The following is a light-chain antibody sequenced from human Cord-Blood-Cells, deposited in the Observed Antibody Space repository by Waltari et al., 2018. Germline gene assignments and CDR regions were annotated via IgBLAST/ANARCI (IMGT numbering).Light chain of an antibody. V-gene: IGKV3-15*01. CDR2: GAS. Sequence: TEMTPSPATLTVSPGDRATLSSRASQSVSSNLAWYQQHPCQAPRLLIYGASTRATSIPARFSGSGSTTEFTLTISSLQSEDFAVYYCQQYNNWWTFGQGTKVEIK. J-gene: IGKJ1*01. CDR3: QQYNNWWT. CDR1: QSVSSN.